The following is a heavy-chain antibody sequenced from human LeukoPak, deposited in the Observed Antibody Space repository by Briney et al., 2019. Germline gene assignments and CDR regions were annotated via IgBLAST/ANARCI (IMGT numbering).Heavy chain of an antibody. CDR1: GYSISSGYY. J-gene: IGHJ4*02. D-gene: IGHD2-2*01. CDR3: ARQRGDCSSTSCYAPN. V-gene: IGHV4-38-2*01. CDR2: IYHSGST. Sequence: KTSETLSLTCAVSGYSISSGYYWGWIRQPPGTGLEWIGSIYHSGSTYYNPSLKSRVTISVDTSKNQFSLKLSSVTAADTAVYYCARQRGDCSSTSCYAPNWGQGTLVTVSS.